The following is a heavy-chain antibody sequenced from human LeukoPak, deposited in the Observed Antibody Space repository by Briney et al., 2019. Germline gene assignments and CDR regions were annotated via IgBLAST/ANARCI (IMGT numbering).Heavy chain of an antibody. CDR2: IRYDGYNK. J-gene: IGHJ4*02. CDR1: GFTFSTYG. Sequence: PGGSLRLSCAASGFTFSTYGIHWVRQAPGQGLEWVAFIRYDGYNKYYADSVGGRFTISRDNSKNTVYLQMNSLRAEDTAVYYCAKVSHELVLDYWGQGTLVTVSS. V-gene: IGHV3-30*02. D-gene: IGHD3-10*01. CDR3: AKVSHELVLDY.